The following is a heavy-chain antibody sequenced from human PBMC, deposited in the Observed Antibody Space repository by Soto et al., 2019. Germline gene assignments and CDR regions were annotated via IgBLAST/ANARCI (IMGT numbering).Heavy chain of an antibody. CDR3: ARDGMRYCSSTSCTTFDY. J-gene: IGHJ4*02. V-gene: IGHV1-46*01. CDR2: INPSGGST. CDR1: GYTFTSYY. Sequence: ASVKVSCKASGYTFTSYYMHWVRQAPGQGLEWMGIINPSGGSTSYAQKFQGRVTMTRDTSTSTVYMELSSLRPEDTAVYYCARDGMRYCSSTSCTTFDYWGQGTLVNVSS. D-gene: IGHD2-2*01.